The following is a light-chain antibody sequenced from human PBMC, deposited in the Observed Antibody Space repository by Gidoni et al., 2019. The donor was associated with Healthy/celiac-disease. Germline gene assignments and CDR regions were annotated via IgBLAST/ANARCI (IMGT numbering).Light chain of an antibody. CDR1: QSVLYSSHNKNY. Sequence: LVMTQSPDSLALSLCERATINCKSSQSVLYSSHNKNYLAWYQQKPGQPPKLLIYWASTRESGVPDRFSGSGSGTDFTLTISSLQAEDVAVYYCQQYYSTPYTFGQGTKLEIK. J-gene: IGKJ2*01. CDR2: WAS. CDR3: QQYYSTPYT. V-gene: IGKV4-1*01.